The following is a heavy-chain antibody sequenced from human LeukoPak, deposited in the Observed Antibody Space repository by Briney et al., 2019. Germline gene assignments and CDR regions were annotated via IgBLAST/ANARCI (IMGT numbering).Heavy chain of an antibody. CDR2: IVVGSGNT. CDR3: AADDLVDPRGIPAAM. Sequence: SVKVPCKASGGTFSSSAMQWVRQARGQRLEWIGWIVVGSGNTNYAQKFQERVTITRDMFTSTAYMELSSLRSEDTAVYFCAADDLVDPRGIPAAMWGQGTLVTVSS. V-gene: IGHV1-58*02. D-gene: IGHD6-13*01. J-gene: IGHJ4*02. CDR1: GGTFSSSA.